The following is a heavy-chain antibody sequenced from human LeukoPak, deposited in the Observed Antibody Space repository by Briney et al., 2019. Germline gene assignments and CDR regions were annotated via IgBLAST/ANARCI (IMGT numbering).Heavy chain of an antibody. D-gene: IGHD5-18*01. J-gene: IGHJ4*02. Sequence: SGTLSLTCAVSGGSISSSNWWSWVRQPPGKGLEWIGEIYHSGSTNYNPSLKSRVTISVDKSKNQFSLKLSSVTAADTAVYYCAREDPDTSYGSYFDYWGQGTLVTVSS. CDR2: IYHSGST. V-gene: IGHV4-4*02. CDR3: AREDPDTSYGSYFDY. CDR1: GGSISSSNW.